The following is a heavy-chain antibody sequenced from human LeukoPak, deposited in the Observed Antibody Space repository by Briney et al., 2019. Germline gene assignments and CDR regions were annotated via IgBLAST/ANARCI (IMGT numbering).Heavy chain of an antibody. Sequence: ASVKVSCKASGYTFTSYGISWVRQAPGQGLEWMGWISAYNGNTNYAQKLQGRVTMTTDTSTSTAYMELRSLRSDDTAVYYCARGYRNSPYYYYYYYMDVWGKRTTVTVSS. J-gene: IGHJ6*03. CDR1: GYTFTSYG. CDR2: ISAYNGNT. CDR3: ARGYRNSPYYYYYYYMDV. D-gene: IGHD4-11*01. V-gene: IGHV1-18*01.